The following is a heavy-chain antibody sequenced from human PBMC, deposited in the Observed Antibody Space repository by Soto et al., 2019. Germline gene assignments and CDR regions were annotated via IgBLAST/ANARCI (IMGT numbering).Heavy chain of an antibody. V-gene: IGHV4-61*08. Sequence: PSETLSLTCTVSGGSVSSGDYFWSWLRLSPGRRLEWIAYIYYSGSTNYNPSLKSRATISVDTSKGQVSLTLTSMTTADAALYYCARSPNYYYYGFDVWGQGTAVTVSS. J-gene: IGHJ6*02. CDR2: IYYSGST. D-gene: IGHD3-10*01. CDR1: GGSVSSGDYF. CDR3: ARSPNYYYYGFDV.